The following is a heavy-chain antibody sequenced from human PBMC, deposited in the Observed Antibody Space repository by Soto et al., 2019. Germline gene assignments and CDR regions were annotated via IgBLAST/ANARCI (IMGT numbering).Heavy chain of an antibody. CDR3: ARGSGSSSWSALNWFAP. CDR1: GGTFSSYA. Sequence: QVQLVQSGAEVQKPGSSVKVSCKASGGTFSSYAISWVRQAPGQGLEWMGGIIPIFGTANYAQKFQGRVTITADESTSTAYMELSRMRAEDTDVYYCARGSGSSSWSALNWFAPWGQGTLVTVSS. V-gene: IGHV1-69*01. D-gene: IGHD6-13*01. J-gene: IGHJ5*02. CDR2: IIPIFGTA.